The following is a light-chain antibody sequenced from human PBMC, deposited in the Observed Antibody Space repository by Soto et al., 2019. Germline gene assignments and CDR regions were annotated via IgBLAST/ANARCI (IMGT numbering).Light chain of an antibody. CDR2: QAS. Sequence: DIQMTQSPSTLSASVGDKVTITCRASQRFNIWLGWFQQKPGKAPNLLIYQASILRSGVPSRYSGSGSGTEFTITITSLQPDDFATYFCQQYNSYPLTFGGGTKVQIK. CDR1: QRFNIW. V-gene: IGKV1-5*03. CDR3: QQYNSYPLT. J-gene: IGKJ4*02.